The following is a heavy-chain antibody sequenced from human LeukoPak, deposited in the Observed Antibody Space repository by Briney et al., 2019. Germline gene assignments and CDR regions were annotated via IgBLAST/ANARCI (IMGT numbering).Heavy chain of an antibody. CDR3: ARQVDTTMALPDY. CDR1: GYTFTSYG. J-gene: IGHJ4*02. Sequence: ASVKVSCKTPGYTFTSYGVSWVRQAPGQRLGWMGWISTYNYNTNYAQKFRGRVTMTRDTSTSTVYMELRSLRSEDTAIYYCARQVDTTMALPDYWGQGTLVTVSS. D-gene: IGHD5-18*01. V-gene: IGHV1-18*01. CDR2: ISTYNYNT.